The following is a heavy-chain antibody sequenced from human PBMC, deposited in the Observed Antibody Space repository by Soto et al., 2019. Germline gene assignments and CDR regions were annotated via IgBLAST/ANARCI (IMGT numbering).Heavy chain of an antibody. D-gene: IGHD3-22*01. CDR1: GFTFSSYS. V-gene: IGHV3-21*01. Sequence: GGSLRLSCAVSGFTFSSYSMNWVRQAPGKGLEWVSSISSSSSYIYYADSVKGRFTISRDNAKNSLYLQMNSLRAEDTAVYYCARDSYSSGYYSHPYYYYYGMDVWGQGTTVPVSS. CDR3: ARDSYSSGYYSHPYYYYYGMDV. CDR2: ISSSSSYI. J-gene: IGHJ6*02.